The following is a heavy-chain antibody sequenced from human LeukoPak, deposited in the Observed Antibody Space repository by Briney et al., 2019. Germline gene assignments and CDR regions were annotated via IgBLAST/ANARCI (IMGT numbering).Heavy chain of an antibody. CDR1: GGSISSYY. V-gene: IGHV4-59*01. CDR2: IYYSGST. Sequence: PSETLSLTCTVSGGSISSYYWSWIRQPPGKGLEWIGYIYYSGSTNYNPSLKSRVTISVDTSKNQFSLKLSSVTAADTAVYYCARGGIAEQLLLWGQGTMVTVSS. J-gene: IGHJ3*01. CDR3: ARGGIAEQLLL. D-gene: IGHD6-13*01.